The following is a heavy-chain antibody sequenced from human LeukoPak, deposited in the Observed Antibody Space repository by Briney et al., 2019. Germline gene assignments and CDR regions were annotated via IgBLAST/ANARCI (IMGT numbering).Heavy chain of an antibody. J-gene: IGHJ3*02. D-gene: IGHD5-24*01. CDR3: VRLYRDGYNHGALDI. V-gene: IGHV3-48*03. CDR2: ISSSGKTI. Sequence: PGGSLRLSCAASGFTFSSYKMNWVRQAPEKGLEWVSYISSSGKTIYYADYVKGRFTISRDNAKNSLYLQMNTLRAEDTAVYYCVRLYRDGYNHGALDIWGQGTMVTVSS. CDR1: GFTFSSYK.